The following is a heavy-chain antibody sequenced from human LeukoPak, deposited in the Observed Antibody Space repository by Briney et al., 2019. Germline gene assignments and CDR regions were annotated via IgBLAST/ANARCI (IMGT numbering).Heavy chain of an antibody. Sequence: GGSLRLSCAASGFTFSSYEMNWVRQAPGKGLEWVSYISSSGSTIYYADSVKGRFTISRDNAKNSLYLQMNSLRAEDTAVYYCARESYYYDSSGYENDAFDIWGQGT. D-gene: IGHD3-22*01. J-gene: IGHJ3*02. CDR1: GFTFSSYE. CDR3: ARESYYYDSSGYENDAFDI. CDR2: ISSSGSTI. V-gene: IGHV3-48*03.